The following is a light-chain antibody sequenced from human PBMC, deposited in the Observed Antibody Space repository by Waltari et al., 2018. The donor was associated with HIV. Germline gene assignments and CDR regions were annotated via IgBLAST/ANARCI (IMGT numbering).Light chain of an antibody. CDR3: QVWDSSSDHVL. J-gene: IGLJ2*01. V-gene: IGLV3-21*04. CDR1: NIERKS. Sequence: SSVLTQPPSVSLAPGKTAMITCGGTNIERKSVHWYKQKAGQAPVLLIYYDSDRPSWIPERCSGSNSGNTATLTISRVGDGDEADYYCQVWDSSSDHVLFGGGTKLTVL. CDR2: YDS.